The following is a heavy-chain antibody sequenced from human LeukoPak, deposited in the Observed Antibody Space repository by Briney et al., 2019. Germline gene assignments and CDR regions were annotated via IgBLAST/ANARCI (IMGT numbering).Heavy chain of an antibody. Sequence: SETLSLTCTVSGGSISGYYWSWIRQAPGKGLEWIGNIYYSGSTNYNPSLKSRVTISVDTSKNQFSLNLSSVTAADTAVYYCARHGTLPSITYPLDYWGQGALVTVSS. CDR2: IYYSGST. CDR3: ARHGTLPSITYPLDY. J-gene: IGHJ4*02. V-gene: IGHV4-59*08. D-gene: IGHD3-16*01. CDR1: GGSISGYY.